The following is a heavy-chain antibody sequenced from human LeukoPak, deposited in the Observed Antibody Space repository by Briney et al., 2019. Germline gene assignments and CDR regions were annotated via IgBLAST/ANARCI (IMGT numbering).Heavy chain of an antibody. CDR2: MYLSGTT. CDR1: GDSINSLDL. J-gene: IGHJ5*02. V-gene: IGHV4-4*02. Sequence: SETLSLTCTVSGDSINSLDLWSWVRQPPGKGLEWIGEMYLSGTTHSSPSVKSRVTISIDKSKNQFFLNLSSVTAADTAVYYCARGPLYRPVTGWFDPWGQGTLVTVSS. CDR3: ARGPLYRPVTGWFDP. D-gene: IGHD4-17*01.